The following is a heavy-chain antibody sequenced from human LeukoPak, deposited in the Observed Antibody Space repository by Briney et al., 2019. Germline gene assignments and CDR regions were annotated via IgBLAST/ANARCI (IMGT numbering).Heavy chain of an antibody. Sequence: GGSLRLSCAASGFTFSSYAMSWVRQAPGKGLEWVSAISGSGGSTYYADSVKGRFTISRDNSKTTLYLQMNSLKAEDTAVYYCAKNPGYYDILTCYYYDSPYYYYGMDVWGQGTTVTVSS. D-gene: IGHD3-9*01. CDR1: GFTFSSYA. J-gene: IGHJ6*02. CDR2: ISGSGGST. V-gene: IGHV3-23*01. CDR3: AKNPGYYDILTCYYYDSPYYYYGMDV.